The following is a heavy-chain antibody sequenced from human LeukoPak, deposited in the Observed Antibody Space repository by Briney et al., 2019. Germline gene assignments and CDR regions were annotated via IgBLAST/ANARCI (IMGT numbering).Heavy chain of an antibody. CDR3: ARGSYYDILTGYHTFDY. CDR2: IIPIFGTA. CDR1: GGTFSSYA. D-gene: IGHD3-9*01. V-gene: IGHV1-69*13. Sequence: ASVKVSCKASGGTFSSYAISWVRQAPGQGLEWMGGIIPIFGTANYAQKFQGRVTITADESTSTAYMELSSLRSEDTAVYYCARGSYYDILTGYHTFDYWGQGTLVTVSS. J-gene: IGHJ4*02.